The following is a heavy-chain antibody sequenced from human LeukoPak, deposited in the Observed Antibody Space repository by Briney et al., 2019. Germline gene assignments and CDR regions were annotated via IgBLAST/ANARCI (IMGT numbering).Heavy chain of an antibody. CDR1: GFTFSSYS. J-gene: IGHJ4*02. CDR3: ARVRWGGLYYFDY. D-gene: IGHD3-16*01. V-gene: IGHV3-21*01. CDR2: ISSSSSYI. Sequence: PGGSLRLSCAASGFTFSSYSMNWVRQAPGKGLEWVSSISSSSSYIYYADSVKGRFTISRDNAKNTLYLQMNSLRAEGTAVYYCARVRWGGLYYFDYWGQGTLVTVSS.